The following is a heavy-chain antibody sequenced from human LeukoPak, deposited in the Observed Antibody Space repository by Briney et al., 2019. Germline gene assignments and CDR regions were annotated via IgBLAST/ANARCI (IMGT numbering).Heavy chain of an antibody. CDR3: TRIFYYGTRGYYPDF. CDR2: NKNKDSAYST. CDR1: GFTFSDHH. J-gene: IGHJ4*02. V-gene: IGHV3-72*01. Sequence: GGSLRLSCAASGFTFSDHHMDWVRQAPGKGLEWIGRNKNKDSAYSTLYPASVKGRFTFSRDDPKNSLYLQMNSLTTEDTAVYYCTRIFYYGTRGYYPDFWGQGTLVTVSS. D-gene: IGHD3-22*01.